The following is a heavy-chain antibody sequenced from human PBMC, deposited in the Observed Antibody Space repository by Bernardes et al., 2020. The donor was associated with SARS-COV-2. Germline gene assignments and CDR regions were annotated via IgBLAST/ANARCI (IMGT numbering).Heavy chain of an antibody. CDR1: GGSISSRNYY. Sequence: ETLSLTCTVSGGSISSRNYYWGWIRQPPGKGLEWIGSIYSSGSSYYNPSLQSRVSESMDTSKNQFSLRLSFVTAADTAVYYCAGSSCGIDCYIGGLRSWDYGMDVWGQGTTVTVSS. V-gene: IGHV4-39*01. CDR3: AGSSCGIDCYIGGLRSWDYGMDV. D-gene: IGHD2-21*02. CDR2: IYSSGSS. J-gene: IGHJ6*02.